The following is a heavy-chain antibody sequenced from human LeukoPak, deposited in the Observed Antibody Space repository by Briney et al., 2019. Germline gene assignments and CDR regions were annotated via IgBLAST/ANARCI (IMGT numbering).Heavy chain of an antibody. Sequence: PGGSLRLSCAASGFTFSSYAMHWVRQAPGKGLEWVAVISYDGSNKYYADSVKGRFTISRDNSKNTLYLQMNSLRAEDTAVYYCARDPTWSGYYFDYWGQGTLVTVSS. CDR3: ARDPTWSGYYFDY. D-gene: IGHD3-3*01. J-gene: IGHJ4*02. V-gene: IGHV3-30-3*01. CDR2: ISYDGSNK. CDR1: GFTFSSYA.